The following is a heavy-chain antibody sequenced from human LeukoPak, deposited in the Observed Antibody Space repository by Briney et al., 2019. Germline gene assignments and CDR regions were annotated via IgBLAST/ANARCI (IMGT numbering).Heavy chain of an antibody. CDR3: ARVLDIVVVPAAISDY. CDR1: GLTFSSYS. Sequence: GGSLRLSCAASGLTFSSYSMNWVRQAPGKGLEWVSSISSSSSYIYYADSVKGRFTISRDNAKNSLYLQMNSLRAEDTAVYYCARVLDIVVVPAAISDYWGQGTLVTVSS. D-gene: IGHD2-2*01. V-gene: IGHV3-21*01. J-gene: IGHJ4*02. CDR2: ISSSSSYI.